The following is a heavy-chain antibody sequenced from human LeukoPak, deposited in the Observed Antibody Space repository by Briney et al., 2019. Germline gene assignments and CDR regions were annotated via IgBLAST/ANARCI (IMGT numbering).Heavy chain of an antibody. CDR1: GGSFSGYY. D-gene: IGHD3-10*01. J-gene: IGHJ4*02. V-gene: IGHV4-34*01. CDR3: ARVVLLWFGVYYAYFDY. Sequence: SETLSLTCAVYGGSFSGYYWSWIRQPPGKGLEWIGEINHSGSTNYNPSLKSRVTISVDTSKNQFSLKLSSVTAADTAVYYCARVVLLWFGVYYAYFDYWGQGTLVTASS. CDR2: INHSGST.